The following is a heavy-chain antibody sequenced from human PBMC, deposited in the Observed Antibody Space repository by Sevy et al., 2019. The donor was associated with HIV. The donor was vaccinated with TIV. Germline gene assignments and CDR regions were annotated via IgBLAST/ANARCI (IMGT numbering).Heavy chain of an antibody. CDR1: GYTFTSYG. D-gene: IGHD6-13*01. V-gene: IGHV1-18*04. J-gene: IGHJ3*02. CDR2: ISAYNGNT. CDR3: ARDYSSSWHAEVIRRNDAFDI. Sequence: ASVKVSCKASGYTFTSYGISWVRQAPGQGLEWMGWISAYNGNTNYAQKLQGRVTMTTDTSTSTAYMELRSLGSDDTAVYYCARDYSSSWHAEVIRRNDAFDIWGQGTMVTVSS.